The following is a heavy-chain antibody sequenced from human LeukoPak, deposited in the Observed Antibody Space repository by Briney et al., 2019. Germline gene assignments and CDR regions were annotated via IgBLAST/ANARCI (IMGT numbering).Heavy chain of an antibody. CDR3: ARAPYCIGGSCRFDY. V-gene: IGHV3-7*03. CDR1: GFTSSSYW. D-gene: IGHD2-15*01. CDR2: IEQDGSEK. J-gene: IGHJ4*02. Sequence: GGSLRLSCAVSGFTSSSYWMSWVRQAPGKGLEWVANIEQDGSEKYYVDSVKGRFSISRDNAKNSLYLQMNSLRAEDTAVYYCARAPYCIGGSCRFDYWGQGTLVTVSS.